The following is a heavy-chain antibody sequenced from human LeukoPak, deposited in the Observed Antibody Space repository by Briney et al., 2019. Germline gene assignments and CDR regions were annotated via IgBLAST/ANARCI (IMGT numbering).Heavy chain of an antibody. J-gene: IGHJ4*02. Sequence: GGSLRLSCAASGFTFSSYTMNWVRQAPGRGLEWVSGISGSGTNTYYADSVKGRFTISRDNAKNSLYLHMNSLRAEDTAVYYCARELDFWNGPDYWGQGTLVTVSS. CDR2: ISGSGTNT. CDR1: GFTFSSYT. D-gene: IGHD3-3*01. V-gene: IGHV3-21*01. CDR3: ARELDFWNGPDY.